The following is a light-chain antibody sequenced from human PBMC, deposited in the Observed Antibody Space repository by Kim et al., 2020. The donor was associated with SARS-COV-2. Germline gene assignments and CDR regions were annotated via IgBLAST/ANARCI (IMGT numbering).Light chain of an antibody. Sequence: DIQMTQSPSSLSASVGDRVTIICRASQGISNYLAWYQQKPGKVPKHLISAASSLQSGVPSRFSGSGSGTDFTLTISSLQPEDVATYYCQKYNSAPQVFGGGSKVDIK. J-gene: IGKJ4*01. V-gene: IGKV1-27*01. CDR1: QGISNY. CDR3: QKYNSAPQV. CDR2: AAS.